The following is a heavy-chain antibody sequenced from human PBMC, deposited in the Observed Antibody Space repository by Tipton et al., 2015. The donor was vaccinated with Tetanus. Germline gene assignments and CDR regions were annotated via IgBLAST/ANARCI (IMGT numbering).Heavy chain of an antibody. V-gene: IGHV3-30*03. CDR3: ARVYGPEIGGADY. Sequence: SLRLSCAASGFTFSSYGMHWVRQAPGKGLEWVAVISYDGSNKYYADSVKGRFTISRDNSKNTLYLQMNSLRAEDTAVYYCARVYGPEIGGADYWGQGTLVTVSS. J-gene: IGHJ4*02. D-gene: IGHD4-17*01. CDR2: ISYDGSNK. CDR1: GFTFSSYG.